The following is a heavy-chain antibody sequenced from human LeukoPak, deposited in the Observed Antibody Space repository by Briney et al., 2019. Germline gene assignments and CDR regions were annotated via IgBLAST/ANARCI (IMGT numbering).Heavy chain of an antibody. V-gene: IGHV3-23*01. D-gene: IGHD6-13*01. Sequence: GGSLRLSCAASGFTFSSYTMSWVRQAPGKGLEWVSAISSSGSSTYYADSVKGRFTISRDNSKNTMYLQMNSLRAEDTAVYYCAKDPFFPGIAAAGTLFWGQGTLVTVSS. J-gene: IGHJ4*02. CDR2: ISSSGSST. CDR1: GFTFSSYT. CDR3: AKDPFFPGIAAAGTLF.